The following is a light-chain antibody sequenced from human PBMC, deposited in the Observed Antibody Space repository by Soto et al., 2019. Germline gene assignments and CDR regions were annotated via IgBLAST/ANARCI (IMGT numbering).Light chain of an antibody. CDR3: QQYDNLPPYT. CDR2: DAS. J-gene: IGKJ2*01. Sequence: DIQMTQSPSSLSASVGDRVTITCQASRDISVYLNWYQQKPGKPPKLLVYDASNLQTGVPSRFSGSRSGTHFTFTISSLQPEDIGTYYCQQYDNLPPYTFGQGTKLEIK. CDR1: RDISVY. V-gene: IGKV1-33*01.